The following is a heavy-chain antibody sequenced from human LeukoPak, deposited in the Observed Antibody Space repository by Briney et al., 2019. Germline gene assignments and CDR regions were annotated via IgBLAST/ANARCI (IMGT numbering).Heavy chain of an antibody. CDR2: ISSSGSTI. D-gene: IGHD3-22*01. CDR3: ARARGGYDSSGYYQYCFDY. Sequence: GGSLRLSCAASGFTFSDYYMSWIRQAPGKGLEWVSYISSSGSTIYYADSVKGRFTISRDNAKNSLYLQMNSLRAEDTAVYYCARARGGYDSSGYYQYCFDYWGQGTLVTVSS. J-gene: IGHJ4*02. CDR1: GFTFSDYY. V-gene: IGHV3-11*01.